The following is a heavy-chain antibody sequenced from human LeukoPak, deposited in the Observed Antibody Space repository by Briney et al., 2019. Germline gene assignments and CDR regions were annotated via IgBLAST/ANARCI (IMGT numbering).Heavy chain of an antibody. J-gene: IGHJ4*02. D-gene: IGHD6-19*01. Sequence: PSETLSLTCAVYGGSFSGYYWSWIRQPPGKGLEWIGEINHSGSTNYNPSLKSRVTISVDTSKNQFSLKLSSVTAADTAVYYCARVPGCVGYFDYWGQGTLVTVSS. CDR2: INHSGST. V-gene: IGHV4-34*01. CDR1: GGSFSGYY. CDR3: ARVPGCVGYFDY.